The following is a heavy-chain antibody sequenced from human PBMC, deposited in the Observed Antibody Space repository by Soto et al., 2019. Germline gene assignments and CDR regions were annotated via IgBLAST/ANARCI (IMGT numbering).Heavy chain of an antibody. J-gene: IGHJ4*02. Sequence: QVTLKESGPVLVKPTETLTLTCTVSGFSLSNARMGVSWIRQPPGKALEWLAHIFSNDEKSYSTSLKSRLTISKDTSKSQVVLTMTNMDPVDTATYYCARRITIFGVVTPLFDYWGQGTLVTVSS. CDR1: GFSLSNARMG. V-gene: IGHV2-26*01. D-gene: IGHD3-3*01. CDR3: ARRITIFGVVTPLFDY. CDR2: IFSNDEK.